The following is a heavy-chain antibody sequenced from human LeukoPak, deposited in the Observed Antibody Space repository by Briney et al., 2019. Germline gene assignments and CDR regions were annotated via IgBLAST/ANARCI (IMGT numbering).Heavy chain of an antibody. CDR2: ISSSSSYI. D-gene: IGHD3-10*01. Sequence: PGGSLRLSWAASGFTLSSYSMNWVRQAPGKGLEWVSFISSSSSYIYYADSVKGRFTISRDNAKNSLYLQMNSLRAEDTAVYYCARVAGSGSYLQFDYWGQGTLVTVSS. CDR1: GFTLSSYS. J-gene: IGHJ4*02. V-gene: IGHV3-21*01. CDR3: ARVAGSGSYLQFDY.